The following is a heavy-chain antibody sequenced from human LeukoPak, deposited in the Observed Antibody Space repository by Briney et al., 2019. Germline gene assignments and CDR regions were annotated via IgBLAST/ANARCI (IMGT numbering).Heavy chain of an antibody. CDR1: GGSISSSSYY. CDR3: ATLIYSSHVKG. J-gene: IGHJ4*02. V-gene: IGHV4-39*01. CDR2: IYYSGST. Sequence: SETLSLTCTVSGGSISSSSYYWGWIRQPPGKGLEWIGSIYYSGSTYYNPSLKSRVTISVDTSKNQFSLKLSSVTAADTAVYYCATLIYSSHVKGWGQGTLVTVSS. D-gene: IGHD4-11*01.